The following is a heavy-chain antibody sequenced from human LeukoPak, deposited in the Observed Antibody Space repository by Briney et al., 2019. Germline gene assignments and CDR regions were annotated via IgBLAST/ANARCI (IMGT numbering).Heavy chain of an antibody. Sequence: SVKVSCKASGGTFSSYAISWVRQAPGQGLEWMRRIIPILGIANYAQKFQGRVTITADKSTSTAYMELSSLRSEDTAVYYCARDSSSWAYFDYWGQGTLVTVSS. D-gene: IGHD6-13*01. J-gene: IGHJ4*02. CDR2: IIPILGIA. CDR1: GGTFSSYA. CDR3: ARDSSSWAYFDY. V-gene: IGHV1-69*04.